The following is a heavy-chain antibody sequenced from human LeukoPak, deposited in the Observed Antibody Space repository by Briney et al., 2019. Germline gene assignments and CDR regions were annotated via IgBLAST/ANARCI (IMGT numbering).Heavy chain of an antibody. D-gene: IGHD2-2*01. CDR2: TYYRSKWYN. Sequence: SQTLSLTCAISGDSVSGDRAVWNWIRQSPSRGLVWLGRTYYRSKWYNDYAVSVKGRITVNPDTSKNQFSLQLNSVTPEDTAVYYYARDAPGQSYFDYWGQGTLVTVSS. CDR1: GDSVSGDRAV. V-gene: IGHV6-1*01. J-gene: IGHJ4*02. CDR3: ARDAPGQSYFDY.